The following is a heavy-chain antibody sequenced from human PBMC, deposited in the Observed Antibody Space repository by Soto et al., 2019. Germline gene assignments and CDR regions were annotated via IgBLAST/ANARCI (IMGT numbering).Heavy chain of an antibody. CDR2: INHSGST. V-gene: IGHV4-34*01. CDR3: ARASGDGSGSYSFDY. D-gene: IGHD3-10*01. Sequence: QVQLQQWGAGLLKPSETLSLTCAVYGGSFSGYYWSWIRQPPGKGLEWIGEINHSGSTNYNPSLKSRDTISVDTSKNQFSLKLSSVTAADTAVYYCARASGDGSGSYSFDYWGQGTLVTVSS. CDR1: GGSFSGYY. J-gene: IGHJ4*02.